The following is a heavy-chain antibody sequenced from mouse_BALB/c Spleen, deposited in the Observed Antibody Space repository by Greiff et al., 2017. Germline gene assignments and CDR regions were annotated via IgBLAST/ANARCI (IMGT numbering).Heavy chain of an antibody. V-gene: IGHV5-6-3*01. D-gene: IGHD1-1*01. J-gene: IGHJ1*01. CDR2: INSNGGST. CDR3: ARRDYYGSSYWYFDV. CDR1: GFTFSSYG. Sequence: EVMLVESGGGLVQPGGSLKLSCAASGFTFSSYGMSWVRQTPDKRLELVATINSNGGSTYYPDSVKGRFTISRDNAKNTLYLQMSSLKSEDTAMYYCARRDYYGSSYWYFDVWGAGTTVTVSS.